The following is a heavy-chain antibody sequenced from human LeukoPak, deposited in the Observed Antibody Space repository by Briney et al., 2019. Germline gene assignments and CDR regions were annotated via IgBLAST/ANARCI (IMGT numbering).Heavy chain of an antibody. CDR1: GLTFGDYA. CDR3: TSTNPVHSWFDP. J-gene: IGHJ5*02. V-gene: IGHV3-49*04. D-gene: IGHD5/OR15-5a*01. CDR2: IRNKAYSGTT. Sequence: GGSLRLSCTASGLTFGDYAMTWVRQAPGKGLEWVGFIRNKAYSGTTEYAASVKGRFTISRDDSKSIAYLQMNSLKTEDTAVYYCTSTNPVHSWFDPWGQGTLVTVSS.